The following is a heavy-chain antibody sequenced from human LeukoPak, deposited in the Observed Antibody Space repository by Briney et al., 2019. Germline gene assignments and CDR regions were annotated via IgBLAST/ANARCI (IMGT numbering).Heavy chain of an antibody. J-gene: IGHJ3*02. D-gene: IGHD3-3*01. V-gene: IGHV1-2*02. CDR1: GYTFTGYY. Sequence: ASVKVSCKASGYTFTGYYMHWVRQAPGQGLEWMGWINPNSGGTNYAQKVQGRVTMTRDTSSSTAYMELSRLRFDDTVVYYCARGPRITIFGVVMANDAFDIWGQGTMVTVSS. CDR3: ARGPRITIFGVVMANDAFDI. CDR2: INPNSGGT.